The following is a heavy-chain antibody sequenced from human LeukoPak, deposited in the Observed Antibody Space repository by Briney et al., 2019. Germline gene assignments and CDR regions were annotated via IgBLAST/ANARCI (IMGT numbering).Heavy chain of an antibody. CDR2: IRGSGDST. CDR3: AKDRRSRAPDAIDM. D-gene: IGHD3-10*01. J-gene: IGHJ3*02. Sequence: GGSLRLSCAASGLTFSSYGMSWVRQAPGKGLEWVSAIRGSGDSTYYADSVKGRFTISRDNSKNTVYLQMNSLGAEDTAVYYCAKDRRSRAPDAIDMSGERTIVTAPS. V-gene: IGHV3-23*01. CDR1: GLTFSSYG.